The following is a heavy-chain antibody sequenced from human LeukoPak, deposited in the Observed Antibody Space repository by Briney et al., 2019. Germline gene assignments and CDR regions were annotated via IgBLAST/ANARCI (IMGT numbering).Heavy chain of an antibody. CDR2: IYPGDSDT. Sequence: GESLKISCKGSGYSFTSYWIGWVRQMPGKGLEWMGIIYPGDSDTRYSPSFQGQVTISADKSISTAYLQWSSLKASDTAMYYCARQAPLRWRVYNWFDPWGQGTLVTVSS. V-gene: IGHV5-51*01. J-gene: IGHJ5*02. D-gene: IGHD4-23*01. CDR3: ARQAPLRWRVYNWFDP. CDR1: GYSFTSYW.